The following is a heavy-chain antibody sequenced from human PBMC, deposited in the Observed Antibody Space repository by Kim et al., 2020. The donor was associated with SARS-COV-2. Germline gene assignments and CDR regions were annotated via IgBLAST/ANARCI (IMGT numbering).Heavy chain of an antibody. D-gene: IGHD3-16*01. CDR1: GFTSSRYA. Sequence: GGSLRLSCAASGFTSSRYAMTWVRQAPGKGLEWLSTISISGESTFYADSVKGRFTISRDHYNNTVDLQMNSLRAEDTAVYFCAKVLYGFDYWGQGTLVT. V-gene: IGHV3-23*01. CDR3: AKVLYGFDY. CDR2: ISISGEST. J-gene: IGHJ4*02.